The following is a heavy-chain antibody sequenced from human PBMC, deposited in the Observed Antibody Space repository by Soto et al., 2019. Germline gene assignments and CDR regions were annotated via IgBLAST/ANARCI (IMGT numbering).Heavy chain of an antibody. CDR2: IYHSGAT. D-gene: IGHD2-15*01. V-gene: IGHV4-4*02. Sequence: PSETLSLTCAVSGGSISSDSWWSWVRQPPGKGLEWIGEIYHSGATHFNPSLKSRVTMSGDRSKNQISLKLNSVTAADTAVYYCARGGWSLDYWGQGTLVTVSS. CDR1: GGSISSDSW. CDR3: ARGGWSLDY. J-gene: IGHJ4*02.